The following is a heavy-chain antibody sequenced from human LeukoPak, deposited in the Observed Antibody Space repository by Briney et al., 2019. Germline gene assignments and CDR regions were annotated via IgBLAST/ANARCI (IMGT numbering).Heavy chain of an antibody. CDR3: AKDIQLSA. J-gene: IGHJ3*01. CDR1: GFNFNDAA. Sequence: GGSLRLSCAASGFNFNDAAMTWVRQAPGKGLEWVSLIASSGRNTYYTDSVRGRFTISRDNSKKTLSLQMNSLRVEDTAIYYCAKDIQLSAWSLGTMVTVSS. D-gene: IGHD5-24*01. CDR2: IASSGRNT. V-gene: IGHV3-23*01.